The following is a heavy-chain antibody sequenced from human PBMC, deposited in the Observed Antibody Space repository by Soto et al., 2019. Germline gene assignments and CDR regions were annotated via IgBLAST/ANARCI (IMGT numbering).Heavy chain of an antibody. CDR2: INHSGST. D-gene: IGHD6-13*01. V-gene: IGHV4-34*01. Sequence: SQTLSLTCAVYGGSFSGYYWSWIRQHPGKGLEWMGEINHSGSTNYNPSLKSRVTISVDTSKNQFSLKLSSVTAADTAVYYCARYSSWYWFDPWGQGTLVTVSS. J-gene: IGHJ5*02. CDR1: GGSFSGYY. CDR3: ARYSSWYWFDP.